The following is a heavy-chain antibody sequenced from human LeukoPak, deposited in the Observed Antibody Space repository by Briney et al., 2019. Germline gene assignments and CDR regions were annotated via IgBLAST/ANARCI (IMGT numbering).Heavy chain of an antibody. Sequence: ASVKVSCKASGYTFTGYYMHWVRQAPGQGLEWMGWINPNSGGTNYAQKFQGRVTMTRDTSISTAYMELSRLRSDDTAVYYCARDRSNMVRGVHRPYNWFDPWGQGTLVTVSS. D-gene: IGHD3-10*01. CDR1: GYTFTGYY. CDR2: INPNSGGT. CDR3: ARDRSNMVRGVHRPYNWFDP. J-gene: IGHJ5*02. V-gene: IGHV1-2*02.